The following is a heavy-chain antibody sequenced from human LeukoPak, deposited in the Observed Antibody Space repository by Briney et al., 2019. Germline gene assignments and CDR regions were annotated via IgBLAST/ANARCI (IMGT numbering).Heavy chain of an antibody. J-gene: IGHJ4*02. CDR1: GDSISSNSAA. CDR2: TYCRSKCYY. Sequence: SQTLSLTCALSGDSISSNSAAWNWIRQSPSRGLEWLGRTYCRSKCYYDYAVSVKGRITISPDTSKNQFSLQLNSVTPEDTAVYYCAADYYDSSGYSLRGFGYWGQGTLVTVSS. V-gene: IGHV6-1*01. D-gene: IGHD3-22*01. CDR3: AADYYDSSGYSLRGFGY.